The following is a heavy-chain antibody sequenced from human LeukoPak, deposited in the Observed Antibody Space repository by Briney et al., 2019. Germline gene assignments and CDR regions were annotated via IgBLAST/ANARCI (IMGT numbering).Heavy chain of an antibody. CDR3: ARASSSWYRYFQH. CDR2: IYYSGST. V-gene: IGHV4-61*01. Sequence: SETLSLTCTVSGGSISSSSYYWSWIRQPPGKGLEWIGYIYYSGSTNYNPSLKSRVTISVDTSKNQFSLKLSSVTAADTAVYYCARASSSWYRYFQHWGQGTLVTVSS. J-gene: IGHJ1*01. D-gene: IGHD6-13*01. CDR1: GGSISSSSYY.